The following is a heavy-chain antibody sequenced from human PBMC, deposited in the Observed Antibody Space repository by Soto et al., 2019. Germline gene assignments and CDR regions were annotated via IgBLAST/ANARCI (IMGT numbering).Heavy chain of an antibody. CDR1: GGTFSSYA. J-gene: IGHJ3*02. D-gene: IGHD1-26*01. CDR2: IIPIFGTA. CDR3: ARRGSYSDDAFDI. Sequence: GASVKVSCKASGGTFSSYAISWVRQAPGQGLEWMGGIIPIFGTANYAQKFQGRVTITADESTSTAYMELSSLRSEDTAVYYCARRGSYSDDAFDIWGQGTIVTVSS. V-gene: IGHV1-69*13.